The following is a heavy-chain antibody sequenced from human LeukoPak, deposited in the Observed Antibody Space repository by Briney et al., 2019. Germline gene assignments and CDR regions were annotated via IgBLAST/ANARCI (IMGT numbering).Heavy chain of an antibody. CDR3: ARGPYSYDSSGAFDI. CDR1: GYSISSVYY. V-gene: IGHV4-38-2*02. CDR2: IYHSGST. J-gene: IGHJ3*02. D-gene: IGHD3-22*01. Sequence: PSETLSLTCTVSGYSISSVYYWGWIRQPPGKGLQWIGGIYHSGSTYYNPSLKSRVTISVDTSKNQFSLKLSSVTAADTAVYFCARGPYSYDSSGAFDIWGQGTMVTVSS.